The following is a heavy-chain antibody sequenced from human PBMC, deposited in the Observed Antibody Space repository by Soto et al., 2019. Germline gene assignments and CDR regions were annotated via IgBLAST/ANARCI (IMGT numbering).Heavy chain of an antibody. D-gene: IGHD5-12*01. CDR1: GGTFSSYA. CDR3: ARGASLGVATSGS. V-gene: IGHV1-69*13. J-gene: IGHJ5*02. CDR2: IIPIFGTA. Sequence: SVKVSCKASGGTFSSYAISWVRQAPGQGLEWMGGIIPIFGTANYAQKFQGRVTITADESTGTAYMELSSLRSEDTAVYYCARGASLGVATSGSWGQGTLVTVSS.